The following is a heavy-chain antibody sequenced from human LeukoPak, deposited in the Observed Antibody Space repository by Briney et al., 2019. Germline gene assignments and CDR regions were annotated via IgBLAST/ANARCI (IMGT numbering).Heavy chain of an antibody. CDR1: GFTFDDYA. V-gene: IGHV3-9*03. CDR2: ISWNSGTI. CDR3: AKVGQLADFDY. J-gene: IGHJ4*02. Sequence: PGGSLRLSCAASGFTFDDYATHWVRQAPGKGLEWVSGISWNSGTIGYADSVKGRFAIARDNAKNSLYLQMYSLRAEDMALYYCAKVGQLADFDYWGQGTLVTVSS. D-gene: IGHD6-6*01.